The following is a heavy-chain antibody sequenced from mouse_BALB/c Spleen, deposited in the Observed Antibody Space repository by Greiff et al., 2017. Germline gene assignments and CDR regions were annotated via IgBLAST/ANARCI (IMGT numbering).Heavy chain of an antibody. CDR3: ASRYY. J-gene: IGHJ3*01. CDR2: ISYDGSN. V-gene: IGHV3-6*02. CDR1: GYSITSGYY. Sequence: DVKLQESGPGLVKPSQSLSLTCSVTGYSITSGYYWNWIRQFPGNKLEWMGYISYDGSNNYNPSLKNRISITRDTSKNQFFLKLNSVTTEDTATYYCASRYYWGQGTLVTVSA. D-gene: IGHD1-1*01.